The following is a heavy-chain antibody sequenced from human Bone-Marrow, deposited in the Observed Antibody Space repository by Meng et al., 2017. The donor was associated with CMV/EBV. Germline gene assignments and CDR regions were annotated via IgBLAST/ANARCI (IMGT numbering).Heavy chain of an antibody. Sequence: GESLKISCKASGYTFTSYGISWVRQAPGQGLEWMGWISAYNGNTNYAQKLQGRVTMTTDTSTSTAYMELRSLRSDDTAVYYCARGMGYSGWYYFDYWGQGTLVTVSS. CDR3: ARGMGYSGWYYFDY. V-gene: IGHV1-18*01. J-gene: IGHJ4*02. CDR1: GYTFTSYG. CDR2: ISAYNGNT. D-gene: IGHD6-13*01.